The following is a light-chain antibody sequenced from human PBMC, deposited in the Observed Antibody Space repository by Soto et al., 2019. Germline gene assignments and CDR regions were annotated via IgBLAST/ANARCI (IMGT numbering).Light chain of an antibody. V-gene: IGKV1-39*01. Sequence: DIQMTQSPSSLSASVGDRVTITCRASQSIITYLNWYQQKPGKAPKLLIHASSSLQSGVPSRFSGSGSGTDFTLTISSLQPEDFATYYCQQSYSTPYTFGQWTKLEIK. CDR2: ASS. CDR1: QSIITY. CDR3: QQSYSTPYT. J-gene: IGKJ2*01.